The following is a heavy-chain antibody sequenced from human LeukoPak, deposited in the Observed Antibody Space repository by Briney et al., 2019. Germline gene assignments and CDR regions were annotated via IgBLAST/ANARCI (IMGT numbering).Heavy chain of an antibody. Sequence: ASVKVTCKASGYTFTDYYMHWVRQAPGQGLEWMGWINPNSGGTNYVQKFQGRVTMTRDTSISTAYMELSRLRSDDTAVYYCARGRWLPHVYFDYWGQGTLVTVSS. D-gene: IGHD5-24*01. J-gene: IGHJ4*02. CDR2: INPNSGGT. CDR1: GYTFTDYY. CDR3: ARGRWLPHVYFDY. V-gene: IGHV1-2*02.